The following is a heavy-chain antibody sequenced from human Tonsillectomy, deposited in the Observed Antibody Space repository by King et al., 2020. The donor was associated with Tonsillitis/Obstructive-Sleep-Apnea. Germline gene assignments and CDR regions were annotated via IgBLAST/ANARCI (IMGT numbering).Heavy chain of an antibody. CDR2: IKSKTDGGTT. V-gene: IGHV3-15*01. Sequence: DVQLVESGGGLVKPGGSLRLSCAASGFTFSNAWMSWVRQAPGKGLEWVGRIKSKTDGGTTDYAAPVKGRFTISRDDSKNTLYLQMNSLKTEDTAVYYCTTDAPVSHTLDYGGQGTLVTVSS. D-gene: IGHD2-2*02. J-gene: IGHJ4*02. CDR3: TTDAPVSHTLDY. CDR1: GFTFSNAW.